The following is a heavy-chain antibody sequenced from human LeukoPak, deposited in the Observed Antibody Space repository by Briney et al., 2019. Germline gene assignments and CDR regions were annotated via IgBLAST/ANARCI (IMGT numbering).Heavy chain of an antibody. CDR1: GFTFSSYS. V-gene: IGHV3-21*06. D-gene: IGHD6-19*01. CDR2: ISSSSTYI. J-gene: IGHJ4*02. CDR3: ARLASRIALAGADY. Sequence: GGSLRLSCAASGFTFSSYSMNWVRQAPGKGLEWVSSISSSSTYIYYADSVKGRFTVSRDNAENSLYLQMNSLRAEDTAVYYCARLASRIALAGADYWGQGTLVTVSS.